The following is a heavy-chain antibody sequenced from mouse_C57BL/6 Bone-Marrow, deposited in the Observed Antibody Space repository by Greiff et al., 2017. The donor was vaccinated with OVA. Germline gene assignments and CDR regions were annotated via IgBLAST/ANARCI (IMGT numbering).Heavy chain of an antibody. CDR2: IDPSDSYT. J-gene: IGHJ1*03. V-gene: IGHV1-50*01. CDR1: GYTFTSYW. CDR3: ADYGSVYFDV. Sequence: VQLQQPGAELVKPGASVKLSCKASGYTFTSYWMQWVKQRPGQGLEWIGEIDPSDSYTNYNQKFKGKATLTVDTSSSTAYMQRSSLTSEDSAVYYCADYGSVYFDVWGTGTTVTVSS. D-gene: IGHD1-1*01.